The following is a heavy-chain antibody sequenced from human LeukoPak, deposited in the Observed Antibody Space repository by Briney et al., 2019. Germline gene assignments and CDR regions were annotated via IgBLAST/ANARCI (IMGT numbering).Heavy chain of an antibody. Sequence: GESLKISCQGSEYSFASYWIAWLRQMPGKGLEWMGIIYPSDSDTRYSPSFQGQVTISADKSIKTAYLQWSSLKASDTAMYYCARPLQGIVGATGFDYWGQGTLVTVSS. CDR1: EYSFASYW. CDR2: IYPSDSDT. D-gene: IGHD1-26*01. J-gene: IGHJ4*02. V-gene: IGHV5-51*01. CDR3: ARPLQGIVGATGFDY.